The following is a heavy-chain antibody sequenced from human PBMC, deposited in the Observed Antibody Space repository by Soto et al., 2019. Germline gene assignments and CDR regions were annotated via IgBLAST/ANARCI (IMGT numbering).Heavy chain of an antibody. CDR1: GGSFSGYY. V-gene: IGHV4-34*01. CDR2: INHSGST. J-gene: IGHJ3*02. Sequence: SETLSLTCAVYGGSFSGYYWSWIRQPPGKGLEWIGEINHSGSTNYNPSLKSRVTISVDTSKNQFSLKLSSVTAADTAVYYCARVHDFWSGYDAFDIWGQGTMVTVSS. CDR3: ARVHDFWSGYDAFDI. D-gene: IGHD3-3*01.